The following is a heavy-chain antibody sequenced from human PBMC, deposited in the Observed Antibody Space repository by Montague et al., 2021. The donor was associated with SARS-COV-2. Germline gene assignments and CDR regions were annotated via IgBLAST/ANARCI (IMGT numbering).Heavy chain of an antibody. CDR2: VYYSGST. D-gene: IGHD3-10*01. CDR1: GDSIRSSGYY. CDR3: ARFGFVEVWLNLGGFDP. Sequence: SETLSLTCSVSGDSIRSSGYYWGWIRQPPGKGLEWIGTVYYSGSTNYNPSLKSRVTMPVDTSKNQFSLELRSVTAADTAVYYCARFGFVEVWLNLGGFDPWGQGTLVTVSS. V-gene: IGHV4-39*01. J-gene: IGHJ5*02.